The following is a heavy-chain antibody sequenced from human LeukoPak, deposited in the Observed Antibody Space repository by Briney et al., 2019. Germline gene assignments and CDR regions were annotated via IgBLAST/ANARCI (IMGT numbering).Heavy chain of an antibody. J-gene: IGHJ4*02. CDR2: IIPIFGTA. CDR3: ARHYGDYDISRTLFDY. CDR1: GGTFSSYA. V-gene: IGHV1-69*13. Sequence: SVKVSCKASGGTFSSYAISWVRQAPGQGLEWMGGIIPIFGTANYAQKSQGRVTITADESTSTAYMELSSLRSEDTAVYYCARHYGDYDISRTLFDYWGQGTLVTVSS. D-gene: IGHD4-17*01.